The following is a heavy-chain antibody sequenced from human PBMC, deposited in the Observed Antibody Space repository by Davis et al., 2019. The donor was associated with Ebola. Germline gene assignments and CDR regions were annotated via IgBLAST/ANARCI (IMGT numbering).Heavy chain of an antibody. Sequence: GSLRLSCSASGFTLSSHTMMWVRQPPEKGLEWIGEISHHSGYTNYNPSLRSRAAISVDSSKNQFSLKVNSVTAADTATYYCARTTKTNIEDSGLGYNSFDAWGQGVLVSVSS. V-gene: IGHV4-34*08. CDR1: GFTLSSHT. J-gene: IGHJ5*02. CDR2: ISHHSGYT. CDR3: ARTTKTNIEDSGLGYNSFDA. D-gene: IGHD4-17*01.